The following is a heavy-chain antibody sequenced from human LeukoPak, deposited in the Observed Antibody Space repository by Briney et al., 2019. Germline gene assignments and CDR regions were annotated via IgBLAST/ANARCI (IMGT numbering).Heavy chain of an antibody. V-gene: IGHV3-74*01. CDR1: RFTFRLFC. D-gene: IGHD2-15*01. CDR2: IIGDESST. Sequence: GGPLRLSCAASRFTFRLFCMLWLRHAPRERLEFVSRIIGDESSTSYADSVKGRFTISRDRAKDTLYLQMNSLRAEDSAVDYCERESGYCSGTHCWRPEDHWGQGTLVTVSS. CDR3: ERESGYCSGTHCWRPEDH. J-gene: IGHJ4*02.